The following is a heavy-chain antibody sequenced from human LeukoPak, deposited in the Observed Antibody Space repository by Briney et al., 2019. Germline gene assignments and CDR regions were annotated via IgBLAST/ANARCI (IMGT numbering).Heavy chain of an antibody. D-gene: IGHD3-22*01. CDR1: GFTFSSFA. CDR3: AKGPHVGSGYHPDY. V-gene: IGHV3-23*01. Sequence: QAGESLKISCAASGFTFSSFAMTWGRQAPGKGLEWGSTITGSDDKTYYGDSVKGRFTISRDYSTNTLRLQMNSLRVEDTAIYCCAKGPHVGSGYHPDYWGQGTLVTVSS. J-gene: IGHJ4*02. CDR2: ITGSDDKT.